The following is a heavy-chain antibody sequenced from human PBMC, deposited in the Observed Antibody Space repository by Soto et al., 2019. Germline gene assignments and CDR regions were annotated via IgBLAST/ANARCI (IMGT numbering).Heavy chain of an antibody. V-gene: IGHV3-64D*06. D-gene: IGHD6-13*01. CDR3: VKGSSRDYYFGYYALDV. J-gene: IGHJ6*02. Sequence: GGSLRLSCSASGFTFSSYAIHWVRQAPGKGLEHVSSINNNGDVTYYTDSVKGRLTISRDNSKNTVYLRMTNLRPEDTALYHCVKGSSRDYYFGYYALDVWGQGTTVTVSS. CDR1: GFTFSSYA. CDR2: INNNGDVT.